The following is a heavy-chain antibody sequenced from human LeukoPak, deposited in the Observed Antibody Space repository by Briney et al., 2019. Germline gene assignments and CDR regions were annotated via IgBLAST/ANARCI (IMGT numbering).Heavy chain of an antibody. J-gene: IGHJ3*02. D-gene: IGHD3-22*01. CDR1: GYTFTGYY. CDR2: INPNSGGT. Sequence: ASVKVSCKASGYTFTGYYMHWVRQAPGQGLEWMGWINPNSGGTNYAQKFQGRVTMTRDTSISTAYMELSRLRSDDTAVYYCARDPDYYDSSGYYYPAFDIWGQGTMVTVSS. CDR3: ARDPDYYDSSGYYYPAFDI. V-gene: IGHV1-2*02.